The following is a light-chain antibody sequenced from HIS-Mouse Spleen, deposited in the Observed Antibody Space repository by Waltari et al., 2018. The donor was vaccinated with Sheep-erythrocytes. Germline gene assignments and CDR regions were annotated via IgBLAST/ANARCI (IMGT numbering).Light chain of an antibody. CDR2: EGR. J-gene: IGLJ3*02. V-gene: IGLV2-23*01. CDR1: SSDVGSYNL. Sequence: QSALTQPASVSGSPGQSITISCTGTSSDVGSYNLVSWYQQHPGKAPKLMLSEGRKRPSGVSNRFSGSKSGNTASLTISGLQAEDEADYYCCSYAGSSTPWVFGGGTKLTVL. CDR3: CSYAGSSTPWV.